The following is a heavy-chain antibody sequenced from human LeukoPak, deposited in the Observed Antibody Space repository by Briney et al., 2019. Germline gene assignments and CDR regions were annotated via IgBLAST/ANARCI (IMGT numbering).Heavy chain of an antibody. J-gene: IGHJ4*02. CDR1: GGSFSGYY. V-gene: IGHV4-34*01. D-gene: IGHD1-26*01. CDR3: ASARELPSLDPPGDY. CDR2: INHSGST. Sequence: SETLSLTCAVYGGSFSGYYWSWIRQPPGKGLEWIGEINHSGSTNYNPSHKSRVTISVDTSKNQFSLKLTSVTVADTAVYYCASARELPSLDPPGDYWGQGNLVTVSS.